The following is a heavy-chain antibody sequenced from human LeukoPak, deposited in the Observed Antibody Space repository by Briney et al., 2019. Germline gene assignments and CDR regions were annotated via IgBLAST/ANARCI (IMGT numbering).Heavy chain of an antibody. CDR3: ARDKRVAGSFDY. D-gene: IGHD6-19*01. CDR2: ISYSGST. CDR1: GGSISSYY. J-gene: IGHJ4*02. V-gene: IGHV4-59*01. Sequence: SETLSLTCTVSGGSISSYYWNWIRQPPGKGLEWIGYISYSGSTNYNPSLKSRVTISVDTSKNQFSLRLSSVTAADTAVYYCARDKRVAGSFDYWGQGTLVTVSS.